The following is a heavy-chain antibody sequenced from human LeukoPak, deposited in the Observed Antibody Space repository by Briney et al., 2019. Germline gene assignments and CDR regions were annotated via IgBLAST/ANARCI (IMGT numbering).Heavy chain of an antibody. CDR1: GGSFSGYH. D-gene: IGHD3-22*01. J-gene: IGHJ6*03. CDR3: ARGRHDITMIVVVMTSVSYYLDV. Sequence: SETLSLTCAVYGGSFSGYHWTWIRQSPGKGLEWIGDINPSGSTYYNPSLKGRLTISVDTSKNQFSLKLRSVTAADTAVYYCARGRHDITMIVVVMTSVSYYLDVWGKGTTVTVS. V-gene: IGHV4-34*01. CDR2: INPSGST.